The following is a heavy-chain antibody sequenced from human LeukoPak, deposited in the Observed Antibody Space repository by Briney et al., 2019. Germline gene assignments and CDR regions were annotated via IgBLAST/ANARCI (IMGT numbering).Heavy chain of an antibody. D-gene: IGHD5/OR15-5a*01. J-gene: IGHJ4*02. Sequence: SGGSLRLSCAASRFTFSSYTMSWVRQAPGKGLEWVSAISGSGDTTYYADSVKGRFTISRDNAKNSLYLLMNSLRAEDTAVYYCARDQGSIVSYWGQGTLVTVSS. CDR1: RFTFSSYT. CDR3: ARDQGSIVSY. V-gene: IGHV3-23*01. CDR2: ISGSGDTT.